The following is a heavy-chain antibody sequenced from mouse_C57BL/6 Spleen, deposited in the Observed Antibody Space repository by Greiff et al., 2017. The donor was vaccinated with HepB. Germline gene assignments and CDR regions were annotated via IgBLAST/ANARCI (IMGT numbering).Heavy chain of an antibody. CDR2: IYPGDGDT. CDR1: GYAFSSYW. V-gene: IGHV1-80*01. CDR3: ARNEGDYAMDY. J-gene: IGHJ4*01. Sequence: VKLQESGAELVKPGASVKISCKASGYAFSSYWMNWVKQRPGKGLEWIGQIYPGDGDTNYNGKFKGKATLTADKSSSTAYMQLSSLTSEDSAVYFCARNEGDYAMDYWGQGTSVTVSS.